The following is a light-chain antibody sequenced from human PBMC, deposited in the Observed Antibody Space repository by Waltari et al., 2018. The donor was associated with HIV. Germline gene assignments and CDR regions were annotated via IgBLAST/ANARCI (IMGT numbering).Light chain of an antibody. CDR1: RSISAW. V-gene: IGKV1-5*03. CDR2: KAS. CDR3: HHYYTPMWT. Sequence: DLQMPQSPSTLSASVGDRVNITCRASRSISAWLAWYQQNPGKAPNLLIYKASTLESGVPSRFSGSGSGTEFTLTIASLQPDDFATYYCHHYYTPMWTFGQGTKVEIK. J-gene: IGKJ1*01.